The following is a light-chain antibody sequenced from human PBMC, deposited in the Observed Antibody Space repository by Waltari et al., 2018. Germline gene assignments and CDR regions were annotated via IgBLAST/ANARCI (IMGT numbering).Light chain of an antibody. Sequence: QSALTQPASVSGSPGQSITISCTGNSSDVGAYNYVPWFQQHPGKAPTLILHDVTKRPSGFANAFSGSKSGNTASLTSSWLQAEDEADYYCCGYRGDSIWMFGGGNKVNVL. CDR2: DVT. CDR1: SSDVGAYNY. V-gene: IGLV2-14*03. J-gene: IGLJ3*02. CDR3: CGYRGDSIWM.